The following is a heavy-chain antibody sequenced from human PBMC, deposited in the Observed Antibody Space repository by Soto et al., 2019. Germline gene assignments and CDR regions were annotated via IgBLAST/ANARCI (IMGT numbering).Heavy chain of an antibody. Sequence: GASVKVSCKASGGTFSSYTISWVRQAPGQGLEWMGRIIPILDIASYAQKFQGRVTITADKSTSTAYMEVSSLRSEDSAVYYCARGSYLNYFDYWGQGTLVTVSS. CDR3: ARGSYLNYFDY. V-gene: IGHV1-69*02. D-gene: IGHD1-26*01. CDR1: GGTFSSYT. CDR2: IIPILDIA. J-gene: IGHJ4*02.